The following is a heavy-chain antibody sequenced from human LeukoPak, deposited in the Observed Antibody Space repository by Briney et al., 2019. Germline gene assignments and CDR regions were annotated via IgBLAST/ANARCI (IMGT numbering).Heavy chain of an antibody. CDR3: SRNPQDWGYLFDY. CDR2: IYYSGST. CDR1: GGSISSYY. J-gene: IGHJ4*02. V-gene: IGHV4-59*01. Sequence: PSDTLSLTCTVSGGSISSYYWSWIRQPRGKGLEWIGYIYYSGSTNYNPSLKSRVTISVDTSKNQFSLKLSAVTAADTSVYYWSRNPQDWGYLFDYWGQGNLVTVS. D-gene: IGHD7-27*01.